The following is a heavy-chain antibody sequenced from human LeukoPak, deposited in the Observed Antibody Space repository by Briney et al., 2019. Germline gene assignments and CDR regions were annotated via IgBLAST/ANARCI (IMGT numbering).Heavy chain of an antibody. Sequence: GGSLRLSCAASGFTFSSYAMSWVRQAPGKGLEWVSAISGSGGSTYYADSVKGRFTISRDNSKNTLYLQMNSLRAEDTAVYYCAKDRGSPYCGGDCYAHFDYWGQGTLVTVSS. CDR3: AKDRGSPYCGGDCYAHFDY. CDR2: ISGSGGST. CDR1: GFTFSSYA. V-gene: IGHV3-23*01. D-gene: IGHD2-21*01. J-gene: IGHJ4*02.